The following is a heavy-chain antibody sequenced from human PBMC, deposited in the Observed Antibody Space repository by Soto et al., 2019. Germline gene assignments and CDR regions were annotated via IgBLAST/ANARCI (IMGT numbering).Heavy chain of an antibody. Sequence: QVQLVESGGGVVQPGRSLRLSSAASGFSLSSYGMHWVRQAPGKGLEWVAVIGFDGNNDYYADSVKGRFTVSRDNSRNTLFLQMNSLRVEDTAVYYCAREIGYSSTWPSYWGQGTLVTVSS. V-gene: IGHV3-33*01. CDR3: AREIGYSSTWPSY. CDR2: IGFDGNND. J-gene: IGHJ4*02. CDR1: GFSLSSYG. D-gene: IGHD6-13*01.